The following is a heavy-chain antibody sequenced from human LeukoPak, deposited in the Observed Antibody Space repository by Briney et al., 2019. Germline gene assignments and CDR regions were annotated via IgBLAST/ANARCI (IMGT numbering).Heavy chain of an antibody. J-gene: IGHJ5*02. V-gene: IGHV4-39*01. Sequence: SETLSLTCTVSGGSISSSSYYWGWIRQPPGKGLEWIGSIYYSGSTYYNPSLKSRVTISVDTSKNQFSLKLSSVTAADTAVYYCARLASSFGYSSSWYQGFDPWGQGTLVTVSS. CDR2: IYYSGST. D-gene: IGHD6-13*01. CDR3: ARLASSFGYSSSWYQGFDP. CDR1: GGSISSSSYY.